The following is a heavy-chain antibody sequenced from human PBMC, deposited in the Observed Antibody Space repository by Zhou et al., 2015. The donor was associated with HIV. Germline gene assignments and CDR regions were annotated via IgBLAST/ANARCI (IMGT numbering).Heavy chain of an antibody. CDR2: IIPIFGTA. V-gene: IGHV1-69*01. Sequence: QVQLVQSGAEVKKPGSSVKVSCKASGGTFSSYAISWVRQAPGQGLEWMGGIIPIFGTANYAQKFQGRVTITADESTSTAYMELSSLRSEDTAVYYCARDREGITMVQGARHNYYYYYYMDVWGKGTTVTVSS. J-gene: IGHJ6*03. D-gene: IGHD3-10*01. CDR3: ARDREGITMVQGARHNYYYYYYMDV. CDR1: GGTFSSYA.